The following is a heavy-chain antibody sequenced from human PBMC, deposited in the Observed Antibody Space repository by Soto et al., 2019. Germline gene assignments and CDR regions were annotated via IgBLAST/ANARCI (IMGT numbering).Heavy chain of an antibody. V-gene: IGHV3-23*01. J-gene: IGHJ4*02. CDR1: GFTFSSYA. CDR2: ISGSGGST. D-gene: IGHD3-22*01. CDR3: AKVPVSIVGYYFDY. Sequence: GGSLGLSCAASGFTFSSYAMSWVRQAPGKGLEWVSAISGSGGSTYYADSVKGRFTISRDNSKNTLYLQMNSLRAEDTAVYYCAKVPVSIVGYYFDYWGQGTLVTVSS.